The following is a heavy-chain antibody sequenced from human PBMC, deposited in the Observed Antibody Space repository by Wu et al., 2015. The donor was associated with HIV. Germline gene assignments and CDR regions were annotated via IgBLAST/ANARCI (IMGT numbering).Heavy chain of an antibody. CDR1: GYTFTGYY. V-gene: IGHV1-2*02. D-gene: IGHD3-22*01. Sequence: QVQLVQSGAEVKKPGASVKVSCKASGYTFTGYYMHWVRQAPGQGLEWMGWINPNSGGTNYAQKFQGRVTMTRDTSISTAYMELSRLRSDDTAVYYCARDTSDSSGYDAFDIWGQGTMVTVSS. CDR2: INPNSGGT. J-gene: IGHJ3*02. CDR3: ARDTSDSSGYDAFDI.